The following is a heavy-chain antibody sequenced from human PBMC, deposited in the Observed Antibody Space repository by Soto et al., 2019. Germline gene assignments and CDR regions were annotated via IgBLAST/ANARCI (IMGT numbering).Heavy chain of an antibody. CDR3: AKDLYTSGWSTGFDP. J-gene: IGHJ5*02. V-gene: IGHV3-23*01. CDR2: ISAGGGST. D-gene: IGHD6-19*01. Sequence: EVQLLESGGGLVQPGGSLRLSCAASGFTFSSYAMTWVRQAPGKGLEWVSDISAGGGSTYYADSVKGRFTVSKDKSKNTLNLQMNNLRAEDTAVYYCAKDLYTSGWSTGFDPRGQGTLVIVSS. CDR1: GFTFSSYA.